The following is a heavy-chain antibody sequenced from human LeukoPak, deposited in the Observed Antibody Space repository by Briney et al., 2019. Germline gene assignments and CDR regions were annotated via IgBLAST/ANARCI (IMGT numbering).Heavy chain of an antibody. CDR2: ISNSDGTT. CDR3: AKATGYLL. V-gene: IGHV3-23*01. J-gene: IGHJ4*02. Sequence: PGGTLRLSCAASGFTFSSYGMNWVRQAPGKGLEWVSTISNSDGTTYYADSVKGRFTISRDDSENTLSLQMNSLRAEDTAVYYCAKATGYLLWGQGTLVTVSS. CDR1: GFTFSSYG. D-gene: IGHD1-14*01.